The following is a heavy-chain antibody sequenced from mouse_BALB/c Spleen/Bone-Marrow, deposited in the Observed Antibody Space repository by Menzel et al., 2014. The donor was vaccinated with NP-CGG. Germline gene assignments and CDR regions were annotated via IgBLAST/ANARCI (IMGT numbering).Heavy chain of an antibody. D-gene: IGHD2-4*01. V-gene: IGHV14-3*02. J-gene: IGHJ1*01. Sequence: EVQLQQSGAELVMPGASVKLSCTASGFNIKDTYMHWVKQRPEQGLEWIGRIDPANGNTKYDPKFQGKATITADTSSNTAYLQLSSLTSEDTAVYYCATMITNWYFDVWGAGTTVTVSS. CDR3: ATMITNWYFDV. CDR1: GFNIKDTY. CDR2: IDPANGNT.